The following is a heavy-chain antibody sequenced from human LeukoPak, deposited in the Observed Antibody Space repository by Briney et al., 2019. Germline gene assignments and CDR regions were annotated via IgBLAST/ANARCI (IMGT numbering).Heavy chain of an antibody. J-gene: IGHJ3*02. CDR2: IYYSGST. D-gene: IGHD3-22*01. Sequence: SQTLSLTCAIYGVSFGTHSWTWIRQPPGKGLEWIGYIYYSGSTYYNPSLKSRVTISVDTSKNQFSLKLSSVTAADTAVYYCAREVEGYYYDSSGYHGAFDIWGQGTMVTVSS. CDR3: AREVEGYYYDSSGYHGAFDI. CDR1: GVSFGTHS. V-gene: IGHV4-30-4*01.